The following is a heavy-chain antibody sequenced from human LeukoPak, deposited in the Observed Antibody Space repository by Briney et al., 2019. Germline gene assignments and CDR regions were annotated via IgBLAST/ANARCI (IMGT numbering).Heavy chain of an antibody. Sequence: GGSLRLSCAASGFTFSSYAMTWVRQAPGKGLEWVSAITGSGATTFYADSVKGRFTISRDNSKNTLYLQMNSLRAEDTAVYYCAREGLAYGSGSYFYYYYYGMDVWGQGTTVTVSS. CDR1: GFTFSSYA. V-gene: IGHV3-23*01. D-gene: IGHD3-10*01. J-gene: IGHJ6*02. CDR3: AREGLAYGSGSYFYYYYYGMDV. CDR2: ITGSGATT.